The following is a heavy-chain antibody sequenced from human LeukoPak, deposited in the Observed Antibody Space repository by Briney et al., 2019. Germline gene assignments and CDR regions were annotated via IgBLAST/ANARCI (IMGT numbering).Heavy chain of an antibody. D-gene: IGHD6-19*01. CDR2: INHSGST. J-gene: IGHJ6*02. CDR1: GGSFSGYY. Sequence: SETLSLTCAVYGGSFSGYYWSWIRQPPGKGLEWIGEINHSGSTNYNPSLKSRVTISVDTSKNQFSLKLSSVAAADTAVYYCARGRYSSGWSYYYYYGMDVWGQGTTVTVSS. V-gene: IGHV4-34*01. CDR3: ARGRYSSGWSYYYYYGMDV.